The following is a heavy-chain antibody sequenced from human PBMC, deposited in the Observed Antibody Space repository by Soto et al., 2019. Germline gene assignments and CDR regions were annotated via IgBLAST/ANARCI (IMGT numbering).Heavy chain of an antibody. CDR3: ARDHLGYCSTASCYWFDP. Sequence: GGSLRLSCAASGFTFSSYWMHWVRQSPGKGLVWVSRINSDGSSTSYADSVKGRITISRDNAKNTLYLQMNSLRADDTAVYYCARDHLGYCSTASCYWFDPWGQGTLVTVSS. D-gene: IGHD2-15*01. CDR1: GFTFSSYW. CDR2: INSDGSST. J-gene: IGHJ5*02. V-gene: IGHV3-74*01.